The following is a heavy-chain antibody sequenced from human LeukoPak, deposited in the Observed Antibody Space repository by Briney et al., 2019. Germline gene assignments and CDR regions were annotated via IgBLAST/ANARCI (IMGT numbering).Heavy chain of an antibody. CDR2: ITREGGNT. D-gene: IGHD3-22*01. CDR1: GFTFSNYP. CDR3: ARYFFETSGRYFDY. V-gene: IGHV3-23*01. J-gene: IGHJ4*02. Sequence: GGSLRLSCAASGFTFSNYPMTWVRQSPGRGLEWVATITREGGNTYYRDSVKGRFTISRDNFKDTLHLQMNSLSAEDTAAYFCARYFFETSGRYFDYWGQGTLVTVSS.